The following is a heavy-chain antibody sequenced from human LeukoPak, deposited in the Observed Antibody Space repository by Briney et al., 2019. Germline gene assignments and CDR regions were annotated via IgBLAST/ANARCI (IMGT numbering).Heavy chain of an antibody. J-gene: IGHJ4*02. D-gene: IGHD1-26*01. Sequence: ASETLSLTCTVSNDSVSSGSSYWTWIPPPPGKGLEWIGFIYYSGTTSYNPSLKSRVTISIDTSKNQFFLQLSSVTAADTAVYYCARQYSGSYPFDCWGQGTLVTVSS. CDR2: IYYSGTT. V-gene: IGHV4-61*01. CDR1: NDSVSSGSSY. CDR3: ARQYSGSYPFDC.